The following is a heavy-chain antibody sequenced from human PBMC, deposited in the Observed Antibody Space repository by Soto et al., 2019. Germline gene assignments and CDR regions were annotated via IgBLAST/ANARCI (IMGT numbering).Heavy chain of an antibody. V-gene: IGHV1-69*13. Sequence: SVKVSCKASGGTFSSYAISWVRQAPGQGLEWMGGIIPIFGTANYAQKFQGRVTITADESTSTAYMELSSLRSEDTAVYYCARPFTGHRALDIWGQGTMVTVSS. CDR1: GGTFSSYA. CDR2: IIPIFGTA. CDR3: ARPFTGHRALDI. J-gene: IGHJ3*02. D-gene: IGHD2-8*02.